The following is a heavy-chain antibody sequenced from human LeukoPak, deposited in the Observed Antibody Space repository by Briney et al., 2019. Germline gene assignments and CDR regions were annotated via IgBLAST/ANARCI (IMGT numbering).Heavy chain of an antibody. J-gene: IGHJ6*02. CDR2: IYYSGST. CDR1: GGSISSYY. CDR3: AVGGLYSSYYYGMDV. Sequence: SETLSLICTVSGGSISSYYWSWIRQPPGKGLEWIGYIYYSGSTNYNPSLKSRVTISVDTSKNQFSLKLSSVPAADTAVYYCAVGGLYSSYYYGMDVWGQGTTVTVSS. D-gene: IGHD3-16*01. V-gene: IGHV4-59*01.